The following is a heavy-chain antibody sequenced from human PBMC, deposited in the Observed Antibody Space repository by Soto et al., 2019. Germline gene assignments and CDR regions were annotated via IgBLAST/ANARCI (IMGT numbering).Heavy chain of an antibody. V-gene: IGHV3-23*01. D-gene: IGHD3-10*01. CDR3: TKDARVTMVRGVIIPPGY. CDR2: ISGSDDTT. J-gene: IGHJ4*02. CDR1: GFTFSSYA. Sequence: EVQLLESGGGLVQPGGSLRLSCTASGFTFSSYAMSWVRQAPGKGLEWAAAISGSDDTTYYADSVKGRFTISRDNSKITRYLQMNSLRAEDTAVYYCTKDARVTMVRGVIIPPGYWGQGTLVTVSS.